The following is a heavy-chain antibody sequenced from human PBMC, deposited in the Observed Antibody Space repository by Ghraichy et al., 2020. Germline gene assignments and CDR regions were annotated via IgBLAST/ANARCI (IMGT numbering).Heavy chain of an antibody. CDR1: GFTFSSYC. CDR2: IKQDGSEK. Sequence: LSLTCAASGFTFSSYCMSWVRQAPGKGLEWVANIKQDGSEKYYVDSVKGRFTISRDNAKNSLYLQMNSLRAEDTAVYYCARGLGVRSWFDPWGQGTLVTVSS. J-gene: IGHJ5*02. V-gene: IGHV3-7*03. CDR3: ARGLGVRSWFDP. D-gene: IGHD3-10*02.